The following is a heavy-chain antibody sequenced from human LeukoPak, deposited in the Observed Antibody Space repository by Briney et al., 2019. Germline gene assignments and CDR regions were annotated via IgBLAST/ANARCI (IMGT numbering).Heavy chain of an antibody. D-gene: IGHD6-19*01. Sequence: GESLKISCKGSGYTFASYWIAWVRQMPGKGLEWMGSIYPGDSDTTYSPSFQGQVTISADKSISIAYLQWSSLKASDTAMYYCARPVDRGWYSLTDWGQGTLVTVSS. CDR1: GYTFASYW. CDR3: ARPVDRGWYSLTD. V-gene: IGHV5-51*01. J-gene: IGHJ4*02. CDR2: IYPGDSDT.